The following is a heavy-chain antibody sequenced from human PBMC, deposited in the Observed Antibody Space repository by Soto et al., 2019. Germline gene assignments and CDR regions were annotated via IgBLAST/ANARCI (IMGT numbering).Heavy chain of an antibody. CDR1: GGSISSGDYY. CDR3: ARVGGFGATTIDY. D-gene: IGHD3-10*01. V-gene: IGHV4-30-4*01. J-gene: IGHJ4*02. Sequence: QVQLQESGPGLVKPSQTLSLTCTVSGGSISSGDYYWSWIRQPPGKGLEWIGYIYYSGSTCYNTSLKSRVTISVDTSKNQFSLKLSSVTAADTAVYYCARVGGFGATTIDYWGQGTLVTVSS. CDR2: IYYSGST.